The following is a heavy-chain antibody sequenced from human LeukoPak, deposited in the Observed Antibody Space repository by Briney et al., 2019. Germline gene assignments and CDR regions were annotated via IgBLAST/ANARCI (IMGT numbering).Heavy chain of an antibody. CDR1: GGSISSYY. V-gene: IGHV4-59*01. Sequence: SETLSLTCTVSGGSISSYYWSWVRQPPGKGLEWIGYIYYSGSTNYNPSLKSRVTISVDASKNQFSLKLSSVTAADTARYYCSSLSYYYDSSGYYVYYFDYWGQGTLVTVSS. J-gene: IGHJ4*02. D-gene: IGHD3-22*01. CDR3: SSLSYYYDSSGYYVYYFDY. CDR2: IYYSGST.